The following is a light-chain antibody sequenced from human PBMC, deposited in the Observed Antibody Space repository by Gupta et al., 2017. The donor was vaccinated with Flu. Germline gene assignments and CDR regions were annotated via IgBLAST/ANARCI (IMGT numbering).Light chain of an antibody. CDR2: EVS. J-gene: IGLJ3*02. Sequence: QSALTQPASVSGSPGQSITISCTGTTGDIGTYNYVSWYQHHPGKAPKPIIYEVSDRPSGVSTRFSGSKSGNTASLTISGLQIEDEALYYCVTYLTDASWVFGGGTALTVL. CDR1: TGDIGTYNY. V-gene: IGLV2-14*01. CDR3: VTYLTDASWV.